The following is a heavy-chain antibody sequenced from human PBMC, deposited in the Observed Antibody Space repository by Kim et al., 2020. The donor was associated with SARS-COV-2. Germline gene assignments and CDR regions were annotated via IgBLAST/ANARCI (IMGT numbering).Heavy chain of an antibody. D-gene: IGHD5-12*01. CDR3: TTDPRWWLLG. Sequence: GGSLRLSCAASGFTFSNAWMSWVRQAPGKGLEWVGRIKRKTDGGTTDYAAPVKGRFTISRDDSKNTLYLQMNSLKTEDTAVYYCTTDPRWWLLGWGQGTLVTVSS. CDR1: GFTFSNAW. J-gene: IGHJ4*02. V-gene: IGHV3-15*01. CDR2: IKRKTDGGTT.